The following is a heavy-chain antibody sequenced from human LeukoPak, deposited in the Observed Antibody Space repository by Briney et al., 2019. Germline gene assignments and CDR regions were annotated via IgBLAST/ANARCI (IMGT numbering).Heavy chain of an antibody. J-gene: IGHJ4*02. D-gene: IGHD3-22*01. CDR1: GFTFSRYC. CDR2: IKEDGSKK. Sequence: GGSLRLSCAASGFTFSRYCMTWVRQAPGKGLEWVANIKEDGSKKNYVDSAKGRFTISRDNAKNSLYLQMNSLRAEDTAIYYCATPLDYYDSSGYHQGGDWGQGTLVTVSS. V-gene: IGHV3-7*03. CDR3: ATPLDYYDSSGYHQGGD.